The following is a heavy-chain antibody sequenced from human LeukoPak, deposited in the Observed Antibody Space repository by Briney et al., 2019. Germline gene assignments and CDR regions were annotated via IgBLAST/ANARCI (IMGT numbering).Heavy chain of an antibody. D-gene: IGHD3-16*02. Sequence: GGSLRLSCAASGFTFSSYSMSWVRQAPGRGLEWVSGINWNGGDTGYADSVKGRFTISRDNAKSSLFLQMHSLRAEDTALYYCARGSGSYRQYFDYWGQGTLVTVSS. J-gene: IGHJ4*02. CDR2: INWNGGDT. V-gene: IGHV3-20*04. CDR1: GFTFSSYS. CDR3: ARGSGSYRQYFDY.